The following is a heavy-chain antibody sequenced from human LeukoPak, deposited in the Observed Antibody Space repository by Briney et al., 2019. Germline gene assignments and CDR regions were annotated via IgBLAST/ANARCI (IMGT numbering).Heavy chain of an antibody. D-gene: IGHD3-22*01. J-gene: IGHJ4*02. CDR2: IYHSGST. Sequence: KPSETLSLTCAVSGYSISSGYYWGWIRQPPGQGLEWIGSIYHSGSTYYNPSLKSRVTISVDTSKNQFSLKLSSVTAADTAVYYCARSRPYYDSSGYYTVFDYWGQGTLVTVSS. CDR1: GYSISSGYY. CDR3: ARSRPYYDSSGYYTVFDY. V-gene: IGHV4-38-2*01.